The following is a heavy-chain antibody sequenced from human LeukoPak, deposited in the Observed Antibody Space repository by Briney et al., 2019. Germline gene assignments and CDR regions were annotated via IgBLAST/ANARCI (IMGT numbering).Heavy chain of an antibody. CDR3: AKLGGYDFWSGQWPLYWFDP. CDR2: ISGSGGST. D-gene: IGHD3-3*01. Sequence: GGSLRLFCAASGFTFSSYAMSWVRQAPGKGLEWVSAISGSGGSTYYADSVKGRFTISRDNSKNTLYLQMNSLRAEDTAVYYCAKLGGYDFWSGQWPLYWFDPWGQGTLVTVSS. CDR1: GFTFSSYA. J-gene: IGHJ5*02. V-gene: IGHV3-23*01.